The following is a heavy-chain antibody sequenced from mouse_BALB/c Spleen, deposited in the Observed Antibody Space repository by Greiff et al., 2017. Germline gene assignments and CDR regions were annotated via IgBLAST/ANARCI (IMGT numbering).Heavy chain of an antibody. CDR2: INPSSGYT. V-gene: IGHV1-4*01. Sequence: LQESGAELARPGASVKMSCKASGYTFTSYTMHWVKQRPGQGLEWIGYINPSSGYTNYNQKFKDKATLTADKSSSTAYMQLSSLTSEDSAVYYCAREGYDGYSAWFAYWGQGTLVTVSA. J-gene: IGHJ3*01. CDR3: AREGYDGYSAWFAY. D-gene: IGHD2-3*01. CDR1: GYTFTSYT.